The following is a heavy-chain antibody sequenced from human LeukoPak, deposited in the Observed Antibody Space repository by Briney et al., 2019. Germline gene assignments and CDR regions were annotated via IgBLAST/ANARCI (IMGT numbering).Heavy chain of an antibody. V-gene: IGHV3-23*01. CDR1: GFTFSNYA. Sequence: GGSLRLSCAASGFTFSNYAMTWVRQAPGKGLEWVSGINNRGESTYYADSVKGRFTISRDNSKNTLYLQLNSLRAEDTAVYYCAMTQRYTSSSNDYWGQGTLVTVSS. CDR2: INNRGEST. J-gene: IGHJ4*02. CDR3: AMTQRYTSSSNDY. D-gene: IGHD6-6*01.